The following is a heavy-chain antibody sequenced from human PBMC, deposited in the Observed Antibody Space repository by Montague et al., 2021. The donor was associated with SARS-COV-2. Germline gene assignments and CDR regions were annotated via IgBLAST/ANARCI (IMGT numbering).Heavy chain of an antibody. Sequence: TLSLTCTVSGGSISSGYFYWSWIRQPAGKGLEWIGLIYPGGNTNYNPSLKSRVTISVDTSKNQFSLNLSSVTAADTAVYYCARGPSSRYYYGSGTYKYFDYWGQGALVTVSS. CDR2: IYPGGNT. J-gene: IGHJ4*02. CDR3: ARGPSSRYYYGSGTYKYFDY. D-gene: IGHD3-10*01. CDR1: GGSISSGYFY. V-gene: IGHV4-61*02.